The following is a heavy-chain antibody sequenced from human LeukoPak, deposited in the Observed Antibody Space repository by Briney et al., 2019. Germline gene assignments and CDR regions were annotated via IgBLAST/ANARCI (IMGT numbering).Heavy chain of an antibody. CDR1: GGSISSYY. CDR2: IYYSGST. J-gene: IGHJ2*01. Sequence: SETLSLTCTVSGGSISSYYWSWIRQPPGKGLEWIGYIYYSGSTYYNPSLKSRVTISVDTSKNEFSLKLSSVTAADTAVYYCTRGPQPTVYWYFDLWGRGTLVTVSS. CDR3: TRGPQPTVYWYFDL. V-gene: IGHV4-59*08. D-gene: IGHD1-1*01.